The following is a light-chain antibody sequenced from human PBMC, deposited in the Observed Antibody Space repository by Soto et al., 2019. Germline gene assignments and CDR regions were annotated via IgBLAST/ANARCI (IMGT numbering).Light chain of an antibody. CDR2: GAS. CDR3: QQYGSSQGYT. Sequence: EIVLTQSPGTLSLSSGERATLSCRASQSVSSSYLAWYQQKPGQAPRLLIYGASSRATGIPDRFSGSGSGTDFTLTISRLKPEDFAVYYCQQYGSSQGYTFGQGTKLEIK. J-gene: IGKJ2*01. CDR1: QSVSSSY. V-gene: IGKV3-20*01.